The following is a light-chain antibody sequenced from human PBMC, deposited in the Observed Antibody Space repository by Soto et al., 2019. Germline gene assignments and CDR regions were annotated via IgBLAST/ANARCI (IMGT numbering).Light chain of an antibody. Sequence: EIVLTQSPGTLSLSPGERATLSCRASQSVSSSYLAWYQQKPGQAPRLLMYDALSSTTDIPDRFSGSGSETDFPLTISRLEPEDFAVYYGQHYGSSPPKYTFGQGTKLEI. CDR1: QSVSSSY. CDR2: DAL. J-gene: IGKJ2*01. CDR3: QHYGSSPPKYT. V-gene: IGKV3-20*01.